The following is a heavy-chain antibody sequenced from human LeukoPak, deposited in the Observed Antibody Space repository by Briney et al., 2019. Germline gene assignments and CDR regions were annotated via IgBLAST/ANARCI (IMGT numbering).Heavy chain of an antibody. D-gene: IGHD3-10*01. V-gene: IGHV3-30*03. CDR2: ISYDGNEK. J-gene: IGHJ4*02. CDR3: TRGYGSFDN. CDR1: EFTFITYD. Sequence: PGRPLRFSYAASEFTFITYDMHWVRQDPRKGLEWVAIISYDGNEKYYADSVKDRFTISRDNSKNTLYLQMNSLIADDTAVYYCTRGYGSFDNWGQGTLVTVS.